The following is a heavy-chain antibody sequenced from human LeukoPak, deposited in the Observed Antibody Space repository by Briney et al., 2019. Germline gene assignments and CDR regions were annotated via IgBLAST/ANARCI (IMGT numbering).Heavy chain of an antibody. D-gene: IGHD3-22*01. Sequence: PSETLSPTCTVSGASINSYYWSWIRLPPGKGLEWIGFGHYTGRSNYNPSLKSRVTISVDTSKNQFSLKLSSVTAADTAVYYCARHDNRGYYSLQYWGQGALVTVSS. CDR2: GHYTGRS. J-gene: IGHJ4*02. V-gene: IGHV4-59*08. CDR1: GASINSYY. CDR3: ARHDNRGYYSLQY.